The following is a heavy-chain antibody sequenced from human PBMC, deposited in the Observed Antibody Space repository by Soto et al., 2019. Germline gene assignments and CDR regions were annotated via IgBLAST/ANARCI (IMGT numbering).Heavy chain of an antibody. J-gene: IGHJ4*02. Sequence: TLSHPCAVRGARFSGYYWSWIGEPPGKGLEWIGEINHRVSTNYNPSLGSRVTISVDTSKKQVSLKLSSVTAADTAVYFCARGLCTAEAGHYASYFEYWGQGTQVTVSS. D-gene: IGHD6-19*01. CDR1: GARFSGYY. V-gene: IGHV4-34*01. CDR3: ARGLCTAEAGHYASYFEY. CDR2: INHRVST.